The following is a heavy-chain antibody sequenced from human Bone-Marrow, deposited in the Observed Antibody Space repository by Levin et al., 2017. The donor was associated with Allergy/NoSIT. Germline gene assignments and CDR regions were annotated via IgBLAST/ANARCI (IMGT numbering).Heavy chain of an antibody. CDR2: IKTSGST. CDR1: GGSISRYY. D-gene: IGHD3-22*01. V-gene: IGHV4-4*07. CDR3: AAISYYLSSGQPDY. J-gene: IGHJ4*02. Sequence: SQTLSLTCTVSGGSISRYYWSWIRQPAGKGLEWIGLIKTSGSTNYNPSLKSRVTMSIDTSKNQFSLKMSSVTAADTAVYYCAAISYYLSSGQPDYWGQGTLVTVSS.